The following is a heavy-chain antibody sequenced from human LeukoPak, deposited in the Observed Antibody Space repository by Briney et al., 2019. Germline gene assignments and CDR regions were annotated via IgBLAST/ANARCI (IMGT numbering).Heavy chain of an antibody. CDR3: AKDPRAPGIRLYYFDY. CDR1: VFTFNSYA. J-gene: IGHJ4*02. Sequence: GGSLRLSCAASVFTFNSYAMSWVRQAPGKGLEWVSAISGSGGSTYYADSVKGRFTISRDNSKNTLYLQMNSLRAEDTAVYYCAKDPRAPGIRLYYFDYWGPGTLVTVSS. D-gene: IGHD5-12*01. CDR2: ISGSGGST. V-gene: IGHV3-23*01.